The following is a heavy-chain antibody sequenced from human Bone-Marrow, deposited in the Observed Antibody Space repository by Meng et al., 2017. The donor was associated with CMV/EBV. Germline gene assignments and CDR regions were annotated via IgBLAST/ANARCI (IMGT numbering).Heavy chain of an antibody. J-gene: IGHJ4*02. D-gene: IGHD1-26*01. Sequence: SETLSLTCTVSGGSISSSSYYWGWIRQPPGKGLEWIGSIYCSGSTYYNPSLKSRVTISVDTSKNQFSLKLSSVTAADTAVYYCANRVGLDYWGQGTLVTVSS. CDR3: ANRVGLDY. V-gene: IGHV4-39*01. CDR1: GGSISSSSYY. CDR2: IYCSGST.